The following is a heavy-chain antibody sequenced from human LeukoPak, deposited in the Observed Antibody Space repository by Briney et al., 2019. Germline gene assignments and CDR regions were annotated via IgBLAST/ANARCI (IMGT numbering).Heavy chain of an antibody. V-gene: IGHV4-61*02. D-gene: IGHD6-19*01. Sequence: SETLSLTCTVSGGSISSGSYYWSWIRQPAGKGLEWIGRIYTSGSTNYNPSLMSRVTISVDTSKNQFSLKLSSVTAANTAVYYSARAPFERHLSGQWLPTRWDYQYNWFDPWGQGTLVTVSS. CDR3: ARAPFERHLSGQWLPTRWDYQYNWFDP. CDR2: IYTSGST. J-gene: IGHJ5*02. CDR1: GGSISSGSYY.